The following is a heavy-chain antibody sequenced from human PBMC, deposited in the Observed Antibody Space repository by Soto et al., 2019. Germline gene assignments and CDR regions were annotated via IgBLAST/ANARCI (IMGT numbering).Heavy chain of an antibody. V-gene: IGHV3-48*01. CDR1: GFTFSSYS. CDR2: ISSSSSTI. J-gene: IGHJ4*02. D-gene: IGHD2-15*01. CDR3: AKAKDIVVVVATSPIDY. Sequence: PGGSLRLSCAASGFTFSSYSMNWVRQAPGKGLEWVSYISSSSSTIYYADSVKGRFTISRDNSKNTLYLQMNSLRAEDTAVYYCAKAKDIVVVVATSPIDYWGQGTLVTVSS.